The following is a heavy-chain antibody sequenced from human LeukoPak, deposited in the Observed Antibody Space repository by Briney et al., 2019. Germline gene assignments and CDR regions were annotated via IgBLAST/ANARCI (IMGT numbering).Heavy chain of an antibody. J-gene: IGHJ4*02. Sequence: PGGSLRLSCAASGFDFSGFYMHWVRQASGRGLEWVGLIRSKPSSYTTVYAAPVKGRFTIYRADSKNTAYLQMNSLKAEDTAVYYCTRQDCSGGSCSYIDYWGQGTLVTVSS. CDR2: IRSKPSSYTT. D-gene: IGHD2-15*01. V-gene: IGHV3-73*01. CDR1: GFDFSGFY. CDR3: TRQDCSGGSCSYIDY.